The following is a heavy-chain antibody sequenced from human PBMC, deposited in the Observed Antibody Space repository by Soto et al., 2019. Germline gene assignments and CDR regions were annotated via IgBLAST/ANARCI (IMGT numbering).Heavy chain of an antibody. Sequence: GESLRLSCAASGFTFSTYGMHWVRQAPGKGLEWVAVIWYDGSKIYYADSVKGRFTISRDNSKSTLYLQMNSLRAEDTAVYYCARPLEQHQLGFGMDVWGQGSPVTVSS. J-gene: IGHJ6*02. V-gene: IGHV3-33*01. D-gene: IGHD6-13*01. CDR1: GFTFSTYG. CDR2: IWYDGSKI. CDR3: ARPLEQHQLGFGMDV.